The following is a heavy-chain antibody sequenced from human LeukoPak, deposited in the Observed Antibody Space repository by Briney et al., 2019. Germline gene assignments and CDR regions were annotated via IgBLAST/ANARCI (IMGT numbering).Heavy chain of an antibody. CDR3: ARAVGYSYGKYYFDY. CDR1: GGSISSYY. D-gene: IGHD5-18*01. V-gene: IGHV4-59*01. CDR2: IYYSGST. J-gene: IGHJ4*02. Sequence: PSETLSLTCTVSGGSISSYYWSWIRQPPGKGLEWIGYIYYSGSTNYNPSLKSRVTISVDTSKNQFSLKLSSVTAAGTAVYYCARAVGYSYGKYYFDYWGQGTLVTVSS.